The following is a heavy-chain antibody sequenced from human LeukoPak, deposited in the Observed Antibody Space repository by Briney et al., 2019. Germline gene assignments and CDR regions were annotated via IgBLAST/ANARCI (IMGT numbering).Heavy chain of an antibody. V-gene: IGHV4-59*11. CDR2: IYYSGIT. J-gene: IGHJ5*02. CDR1: GGSISSHY. Sequence: SETLSLTCTVSGGSISSHYWSWIRQPPGKGLEWIGYIYYSGITNYNPSLKSRVTMSLDTSNNQFSLKLSSVTAADTAVYYCARVLLSSGYSTWGQGTLVTVSS. D-gene: IGHD3-22*01. CDR3: ARVLLSSGYST.